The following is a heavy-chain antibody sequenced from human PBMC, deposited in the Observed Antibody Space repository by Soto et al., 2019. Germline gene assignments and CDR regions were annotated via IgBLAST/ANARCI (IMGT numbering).Heavy chain of an antibody. Sequence: PSETLSLTCGVYNGSFMGYYWTWVRQSPDKGLEWLGYVFYGGTDYNPSLGGRVSVSVQTSKSQFSLTLSSVTAADTAVYYCAAYRGALYFDFWGQGIQVTVSS. J-gene: IGHJ4*02. CDR2: VFYGGT. CDR3: AAYRGALYFDF. V-gene: IGHV4-59*03. CDR1: NGSFMGYY. D-gene: IGHD4-4*01.